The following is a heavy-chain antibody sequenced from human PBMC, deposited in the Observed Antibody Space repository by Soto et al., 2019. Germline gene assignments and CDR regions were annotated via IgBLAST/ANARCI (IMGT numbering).Heavy chain of an antibody. CDR1: GYTFTSYG. D-gene: IGHD1-26*01. J-gene: IGHJ4*02. CDR2: ISAYNGNT. V-gene: IGHV1-18*01. CDR3: ARDSSSGSYPRFDY. Sequence: ASVKVSCKSSGYTFTSYGISWVRQAPGQGLEWMGWISAYNGNTNYAQKLQGRVTMTTDTSTSTAYMELRSLRSDDTAVYYCARDSSSGSYPRFDYWGQGTLVTVSS.